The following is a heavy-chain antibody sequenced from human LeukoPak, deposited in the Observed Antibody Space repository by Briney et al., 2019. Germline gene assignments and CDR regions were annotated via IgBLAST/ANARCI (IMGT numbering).Heavy chain of an antibody. CDR2: ISYDGSNK. CDR1: GFTFSSYG. CDR3: AKDLTFGYCSGGSCYRFDY. D-gene: IGHD2-15*01. Sequence: GRSLRLSCAASGFTFSSYGMHWVRQAPGKGLEWVAVISYDGSNKYYADSVKGRFTISRDNSKNTLYLQMNSLRAEDTAVYYCAKDLTFGYCSGGSCYRFDYWGQGTLVTVSS. J-gene: IGHJ4*02. V-gene: IGHV3-30*18.